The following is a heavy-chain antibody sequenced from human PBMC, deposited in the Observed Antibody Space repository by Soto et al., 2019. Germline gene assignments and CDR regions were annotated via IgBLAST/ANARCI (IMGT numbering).Heavy chain of an antibody. V-gene: IGHV3-48*01. CDR1: GFTFSNSS. J-gene: IGHJ5*02. CDR3: ARTSGSYYRKAWCDP. D-gene: IGHD3-10*01. CDR2: ISSSSSTI. Sequence: ESGGGLVQPGGSLRLSCAASGFTFSNSSMNWVRQAPGNGLEWVAYISSSSSTIYYADSVKGRFTISSDNAKNSLYLQMNSLRVEDTAVYYCARTSGSYYRKAWCDPWCQGTLVTVSS.